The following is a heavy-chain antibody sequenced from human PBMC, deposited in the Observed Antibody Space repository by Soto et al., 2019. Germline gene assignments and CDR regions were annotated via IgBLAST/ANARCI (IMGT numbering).Heavy chain of an antibody. J-gene: IGHJ4*02. CDR3: ARDWRGGGDPLYFFDF. D-gene: IGHD2-21*02. Sequence: QVQLVDSGGGVVQPGRSLRLSCEVSGFTFRNYAMHWVRQTPGKGLEWVAVISYGGKTEYYADSVKGRFTISRDNSNNRLYLQMNSLKVEDTAVYYCARDWRGGGDPLYFFDFWGQGTLVSVSS. V-gene: IGHV3-30*04. CDR2: ISYGGKTE. CDR1: GFTFRNYA.